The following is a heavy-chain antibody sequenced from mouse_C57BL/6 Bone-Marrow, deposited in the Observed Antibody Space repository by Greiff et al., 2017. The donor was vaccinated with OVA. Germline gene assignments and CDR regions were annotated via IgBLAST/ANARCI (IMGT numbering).Heavy chain of an antibody. Sequence: EVQLQQSGPELVKPGASVKIPCKASGYTFTDYNMDWVKQSHGKSLEWIGDINPNNGGTIYNQKFKGKATLTVEKSSSTAYMELRSLTSEDTAVYYCARFMGWLLRGYAMDYWGQGTSVTVSS. V-gene: IGHV1-18*01. CDR1: GYTFTDYN. D-gene: IGHD2-3*01. CDR2: INPNNGGT. CDR3: ARFMGWLLRGYAMDY. J-gene: IGHJ4*01.